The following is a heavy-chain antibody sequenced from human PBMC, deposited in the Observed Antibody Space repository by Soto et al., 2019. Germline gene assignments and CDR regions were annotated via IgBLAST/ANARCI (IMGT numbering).Heavy chain of an antibody. D-gene: IGHD4-17*01. CDR3: TEGAYGDYAGNFQH. CDR1: GFTFSGSA. CDR2: IRSKANSYVT. J-gene: IGHJ1*01. Sequence: PXXSLRLACAASGFTFSGSAMDWVPQASGKGLEWVGRIRSKANSYVTAYAASVKGRFTISRDDSKNTAYLQMNSLKTEDTAVYYCTEGAYGDYAGNFQHWGQGTLVTVSS. V-gene: IGHV3-73*01.